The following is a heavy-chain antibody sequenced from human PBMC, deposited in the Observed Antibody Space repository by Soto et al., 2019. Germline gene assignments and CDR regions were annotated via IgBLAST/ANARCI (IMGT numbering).Heavy chain of an antibody. D-gene: IGHD3-10*01. Sequence: PSETLSLTCSVSGGSIRSYYWTWIRQPPGQALEWIGNIHLSGTTYYNPSLESRVTISVDTSKNQFSLRVTSVSAADTAVYYCARSGTYPVFIDLWGQGTLVTVSS. CDR3: ARSGTYPVFIDL. CDR1: GGSIRSYY. CDR2: IHLSGTT. J-gene: IGHJ4*02. V-gene: IGHV4-59*01.